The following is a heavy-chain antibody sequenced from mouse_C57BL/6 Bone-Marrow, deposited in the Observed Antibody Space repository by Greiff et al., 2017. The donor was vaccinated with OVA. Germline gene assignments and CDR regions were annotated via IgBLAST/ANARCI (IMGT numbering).Heavy chain of an antibody. D-gene: IGHD2-3*01. V-gene: IGHV5-6*01. CDR1: GFTFSSYG. Sequence: EVMLVESGGDLVKPGGSLKLSCAASGFTFSSYGMSWVRQTPDKRLEWVATISSGGSYTYYPDSVKGRFTISRDNAKNTLYLQMSSLKSEDTAMYYCARQNGYYRFAYWGQGTLVTVSA. CDR2: ISSGGSYT. CDR3: ARQNGYYRFAY. J-gene: IGHJ3*01.